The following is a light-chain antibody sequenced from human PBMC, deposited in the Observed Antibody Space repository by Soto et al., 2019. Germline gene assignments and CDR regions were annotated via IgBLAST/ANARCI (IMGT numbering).Light chain of an antibody. V-gene: IGKV3-20*01. J-gene: IGKJ1*01. CDR3: QQYGSPPWT. CDR2: GAS. CDR1: QSVSSSY. Sequence: IVLTQSPGTLSLSPGERATLSCRASQSVSSSYLAWYQQKPGQAPRLLIYGASNRATGIPDRFSGSGSGTDFTLNISRLEPEDFAVYYCQQYGSPPWTFGQGTKVDIK.